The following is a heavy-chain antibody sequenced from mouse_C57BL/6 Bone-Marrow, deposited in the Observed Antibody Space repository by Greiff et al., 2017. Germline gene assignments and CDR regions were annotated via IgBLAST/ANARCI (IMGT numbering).Heavy chain of an antibody. D-gene: IGHD1-1*02. Sequence: VQLQQPGAELVRPGASVKLSCTASGFNIKDDYIHWVKQRPEQGLEWIGWIDPEIGDTEYASKFQGKATITSDTSSNTAYLQLSSLTSEDTAVYYFSSFGGNYFDFWGQGTPLTVAS. CDR2: IDPEIGDT. J-gene: IGHJ2*01. V-gene: IGHV14-4*01. CDR1: GFNIKDDY. CDR3: SSFGGNYFDF.